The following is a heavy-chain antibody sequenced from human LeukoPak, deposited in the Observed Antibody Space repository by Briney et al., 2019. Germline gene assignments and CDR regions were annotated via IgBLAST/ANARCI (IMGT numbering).Heavy chain of an antibody. CDR3: ARERGTITPYYFDY. V-gene: IGHV4-61*02. D-gene: IGHD5-12*01. CDR1: GGSISSGYYY. CDR2: IYTSGST. Sequence: SETLSLTCNVSGGSISSGYYYWSWIRQPAGKGLEWIGRIYTSGSTNYNPSLKSRVTISADTSKNQFSLKLSSVTAADTAVYCCARERGTITPYYFDYWGQGTLVTVSS. J-gene: IGHJ4*02.